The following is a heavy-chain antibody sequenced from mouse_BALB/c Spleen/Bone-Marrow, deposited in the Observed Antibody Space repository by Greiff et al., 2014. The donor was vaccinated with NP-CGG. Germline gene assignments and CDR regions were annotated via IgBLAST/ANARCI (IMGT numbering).Heavy chain of an antibody. V-gene: IGHV2-6-7*01. CDR3: ARSDGYYEGFAY. J-gene: IGHJ3*01. Sequence: VKLMESGPGLVAPSQSLSITCTVSGFSLTGYSVNWVRQPPGKGLGWLGMIWGDGSTDYSSALKSRLSISKDNSKSQVFLKMNSLQTDDTARYYCARSDGYYEGFAYWGQGTLVTVSA. D-gene: IGHD2-3*01. CDR2: IWGDGST. CDR1: GFSLTGYS.